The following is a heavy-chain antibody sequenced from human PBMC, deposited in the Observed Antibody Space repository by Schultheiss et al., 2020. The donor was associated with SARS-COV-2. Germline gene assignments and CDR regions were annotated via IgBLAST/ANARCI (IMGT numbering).Heavy chain of an antibody. CDR2: IDWDDDK. Sequence: SGPTLVKPTQTLTLTCTFSGFSLSTSGMCVSWIRQPPGKALEWLALIDWDDDKRYSPSLKSRLTITKDTSKNQVVLTMTNMDPVDTATYYCAHMTYYYYDMDVWGQGTLVTVSS. CDR1: GFSLSTSGMC. V-gene: IGHV2-5*08. CDR3: AHMTYYYYDMDV. J-gene: IGHJ6*02.